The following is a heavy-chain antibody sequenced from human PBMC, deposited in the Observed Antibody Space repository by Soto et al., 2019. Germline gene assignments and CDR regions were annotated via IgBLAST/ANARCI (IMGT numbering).Heavy chain of an antibody. J-gene: IGHJ4*02. V-gene: IGHV3-23*01. Sequence: EVQLLQSGGGLGQPGGSLTLSCAASGFTFNNFAMTWVRQAPGKGLEWVSSVSSGGDNTWYADSVKGRFTISRDNPKNTLYLHMNILSAADTAVSYCDKVQLTHSNSGGGYLLAFWGKGTLVTVSS. CDR3: DKVQLTHSNSGGGYLLAF. CDR1: GFTFNNFA. D-gene: IGHD4-4*01. CDR2: VSSGGDNT.